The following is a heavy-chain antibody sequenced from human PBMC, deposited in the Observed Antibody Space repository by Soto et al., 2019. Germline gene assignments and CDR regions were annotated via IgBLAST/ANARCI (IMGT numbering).Heavy chain of an antibody. CDR1: GGSISSYY. Sequence: SETLSLTCTVSGGSISSYYWSWIRQPPGKRLEWIGYIYYSGSTNYNPSLKSRVTISVDTSKNQFSLKLSSVTAADTAVYYCARGIQLWQITYYFDYWGQGTLVPVSS. D-gene: IGHD5-18*01. V-gene: IGHV4-59*01. J-gene: IGHJ4*02. CDR3: ARGIQLWQITYYFDY. CDR2: IYYSGST.